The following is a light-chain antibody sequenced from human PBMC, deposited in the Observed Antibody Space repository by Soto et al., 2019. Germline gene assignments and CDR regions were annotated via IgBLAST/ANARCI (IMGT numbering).Light chain of an antibody. CDR1: QSISSN. Sequence: DIQMTQTPSSLSASVRDRVTITCRASQSISSNLNWYQQKPGKAPKLLIYAASSLQSGVPSRFSGSGSGTDFTLTISSLQPEDFVTYYCQQTYGTPLTFGGGTKVEIK. V-gene: IGKV1-39*01. CDR3: QQTYGTPLT. J-gene: IGKJ4*01. CDR2: AAS.